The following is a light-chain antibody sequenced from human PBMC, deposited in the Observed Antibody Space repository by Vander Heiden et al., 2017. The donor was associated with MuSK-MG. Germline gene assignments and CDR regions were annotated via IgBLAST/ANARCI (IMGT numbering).Light chain of an antibody. V-gene: IGKV3-11*01. Sequence: EIVLTQSPATLSLSPGERATLSCRASQSVSSYLAWYQQKPGPAPRLLIYDASNRATGIPARFSGSGSGTDFTLTISSLEPEDLAVYYCQHRRNWPPHTFGQGTKLEIK. CDR3: QHRRNWPPHT. CDR1: QSVSSY. J-gene: IGKJ2*01. CDR2: DAS.